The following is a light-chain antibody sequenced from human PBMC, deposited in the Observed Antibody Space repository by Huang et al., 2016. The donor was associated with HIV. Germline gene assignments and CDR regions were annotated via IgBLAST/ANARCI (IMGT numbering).Light chain of an antibody. CDR3: QQYNNWPPQYT. CDR2: GAS. V-gene: IGKV3-15*01. CDR1: QSISSN. Sequence: EIVMTQSPVTLSVSPGERATLSCRASQSISSNLAWYQQKPGQAPRLLIYGASIRATGIPTRFRGSESGTEFTLTISSLQSEDFAVYYCQQYNNWPPQYTFGQGTKVEIK. J-gene: IGKJ2*01.